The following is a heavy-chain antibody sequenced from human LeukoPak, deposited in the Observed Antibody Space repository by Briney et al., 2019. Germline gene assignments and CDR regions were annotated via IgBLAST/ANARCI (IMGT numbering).Heavy chain of an antibody. CDR1: GYTFTGYY. CDR3: TRSSVRVGNFDY. CDR2: INPNSGGT. V-gene: IGHV1-2*02. Sequence: GASVKVSCKASGYTFTGYYMHWVRQAPGQGFEWMGWINPNSGGTNYAQTFQGRVTMTRDTSISTAYMELSSLRSYDTAVYYCTRSSVRVGNFDYWGQGTLVTVSS. J-gene: IGHJ4*02. D-gene: IGHD3-10*01.